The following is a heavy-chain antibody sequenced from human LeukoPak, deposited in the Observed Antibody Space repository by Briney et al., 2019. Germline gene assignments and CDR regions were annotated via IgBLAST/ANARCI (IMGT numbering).Heavy chain of an antibody. CDR2: INHSGGT. CDR1: GGSFSGFY. D-gene: IGHD3-22*01. CDR3: ARWPMTNLAFDV. Sequence: SETLSLTCAVYGGSFSGFYWSWIRQPPGKGLEWIGDINHSGGTNYIPSLKSRVTISVDTSKNQFSLKLSSVTAADTAVYFCARWPMTNLAFDVWGQGTMVTVSS. V-gene: IGHV4-34*01. J-gene: IGHJ3*01.